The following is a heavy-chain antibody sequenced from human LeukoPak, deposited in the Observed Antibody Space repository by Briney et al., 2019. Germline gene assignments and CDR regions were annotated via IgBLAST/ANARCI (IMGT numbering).Heavy chain of an antibody. V-gene: IGHV4-59*01. CDR2: IYYSGST. Sequence: WETLSLTCTVSGGSIRSYYWSWIRQPPGKGLAGVGYIYYSGSTNYNPSLKSRVTISVDTSKNQFSLKLSSVTAADTAVYYCARTTYYYDSSPGSFVYWGQGTLVTVSS. CDR3: ARTTYYYDSSPGSFVY. CDR1: GGSIRSYY. J-gene: IGHJ4*02. D-gene: IGHD3-22*01.